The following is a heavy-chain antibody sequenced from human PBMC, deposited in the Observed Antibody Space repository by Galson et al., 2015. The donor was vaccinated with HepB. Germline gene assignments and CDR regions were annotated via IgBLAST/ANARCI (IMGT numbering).Heavy chain of an antibody. Sequence: SLRLSCAASGFTFSSYAMSWVRQAPGKGLEWVSAIIGSGGSTYYPDSVKGRFTISRDNSKNTLYLQMNSLRAEDTAVYYCAKGRSGSYWSDFDYWGQGTLVTVSS. CDR3: AKGRSGSYWSDFDY. J-gene: IGHJ4*02. CDR1: GFTFSSYA. CDR2: IIGSGGST. D-gene: IGHD1-26*01. V-gene: IGHV3-23*01.